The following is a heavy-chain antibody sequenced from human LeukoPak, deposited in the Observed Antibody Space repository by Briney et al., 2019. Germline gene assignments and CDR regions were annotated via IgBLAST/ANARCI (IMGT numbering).Heavy chain of an antibody. J-gene: IGHJ4*02. CDR2: ISYDGSNK. CDR3: ARGWELLYYFDY. D-gene: IGHD1-26*01. Sequence: GRSLRLSCAASGFTFSSYAMHWVRQAPGKGLEWVAVISYDGSNKYYADSVKGRFTISRDNSKNTLYLQMNSLRAEDTAVYYCARGWELLYYFDYWGQGTLVTVSS. CDR1: GFTFSSYA. V-gene: IGHV3-30-3*01.